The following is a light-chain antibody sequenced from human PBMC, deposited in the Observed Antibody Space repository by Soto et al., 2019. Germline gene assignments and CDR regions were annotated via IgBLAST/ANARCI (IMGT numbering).Light chain of an antibody. CDR1: QTIDTY. CDR2: AAT. Sequence: DIQLTQSPSSLSASVGDRVTITCRASQTIDTYVNWYQHKPGTAPKVLIYAATYLQNGVPSRFSGSGSGTDFTLTISSLQPEDFATYYCQQTYTTPEITFGQGTRRRL. CDR3: QQTYTTPEIT. V-gene: IGKV1-39*01. J-gene: IGKJ5*01.